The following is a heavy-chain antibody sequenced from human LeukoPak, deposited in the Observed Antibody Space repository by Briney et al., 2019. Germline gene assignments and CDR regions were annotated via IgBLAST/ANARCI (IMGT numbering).Heavy chain of an antibody. D-gene: IGHD5-24*01. Sequence: PSETLSLTCTVSGGSISSSSYYWGWIRQPPGKGLEWIGGIYYTGSTYYNPSLKSRVTISVDTSKNQFSLKLTSVTAADTAVYYCARARRDGYNYIDYWGHGTLVTVS. V-gene: IGHV4-39*07. CDR1: GGSISSSSYY. J-gene: IGHJ4*01. CDR2: IYYTGST. CDR3: ARARRDGYNYIDY.